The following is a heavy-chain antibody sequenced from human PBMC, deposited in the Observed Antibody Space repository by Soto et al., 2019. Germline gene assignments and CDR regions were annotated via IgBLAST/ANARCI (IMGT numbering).Heavy chain of an antibody. D-gene: IGHD2-2*01. CDR3: ARDQVPAALLGRFDP. J-gene: IGHJ5*02. CDR2: IYYSGST. Sequence: QVQLQESGPGLVKPSETLSLTCTVSGGSISSYYWSWIRQPPGKGLEWIGYIYYSGSTNYNPSLKSRVSISVDTSKNQFSLKLSSVTAADTAVYYCARDQVPAALLGRFDPWGQGTLVTVSS. CDR1: GGSISSYY. V-gene: IGHV4-59*01.